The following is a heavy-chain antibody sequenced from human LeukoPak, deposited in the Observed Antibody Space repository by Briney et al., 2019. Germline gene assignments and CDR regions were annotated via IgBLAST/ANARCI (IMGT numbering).Heavy chain of an antibody. D-gene: IGHD3-22*01. V-gene: IGHV4-30-4*01. CDR1: GGSISSGDYY. CDR2: IYYSGST. Sequence: SQTLSLTCTVSGGSISSGDYYWSWIRQPPGKGLEWIGYIYYSGSTYYNPSLKSRVTISVDTSKNQFSLKLSSVTAADTAVYYCARSWTPVVITTFGYWFDPWGQGTPVTVSS. CDR3: ARSWTPVVITTFGYWFDP. J-gene: IGHJ5*02.